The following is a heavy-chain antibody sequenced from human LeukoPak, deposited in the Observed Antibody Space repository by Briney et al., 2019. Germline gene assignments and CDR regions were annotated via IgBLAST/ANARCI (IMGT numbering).Heavy chain of an antibody. D-gene: IGHD3-10*01. Sequence: GGSLRLSCAASEFSVGSNYMTWVRQAPGKGLEWVSLIYSGGSTYYADSVKGRFTISRDNSKNTLYLQMNSLRVEDTAVYYCVSGGHMDVWGKGTTVTVSS. CDR3: VSGGHMDV. J-gene: IGHJ6*03. CDR1: EFSVGSNY. V-gene: IGHV3-66*01. CDR2: IYSGGST.